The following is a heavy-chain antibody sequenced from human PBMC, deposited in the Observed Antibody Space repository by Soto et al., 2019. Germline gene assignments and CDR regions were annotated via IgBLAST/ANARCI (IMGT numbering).Heavy chain of an antibody. Sequence: QVQLVQSGAEVKKPGASVKVSCKASGYTFTSYDINWVRQATGQGLEWMGWMNPNRGNTGYAQKFQCLDTMTRNTSISTASMELSRMRSEDTAVYYSARVHSAILTGPRRAYMDVWGKGTTVTVSS. V-gene: IGHV1-8*01. J-gene: IGHJ6*03. CDR3: ARVHSAILTGPRRAYMDV. CDR1: GYTFTSYD. D-gene: IGHD3-9*01. CDR2: MNPNRGNT.